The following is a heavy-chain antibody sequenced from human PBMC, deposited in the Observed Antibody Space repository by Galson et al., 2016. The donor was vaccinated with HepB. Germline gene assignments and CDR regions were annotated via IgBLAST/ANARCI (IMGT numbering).Heavy chain of an antibody. CDR3: ARDLRGTSCNCGLDV. CDR2: NDNSGST. Sequence: ETLSPTCAVSGGPISGNNWWSWVRQPPGKGLEWIGDNDNSGSTHYKPSLKSRITISVDKSKNQCSLSLSSVTTADTAVYYCARDLRGTSCNCGLDVWGQGTTVTVSS. V-gene: IGHV4-4*02. J-gene: IGHJ6*02. CDR1: GGPISGNNW. D-gene: IGHD2-2*01.